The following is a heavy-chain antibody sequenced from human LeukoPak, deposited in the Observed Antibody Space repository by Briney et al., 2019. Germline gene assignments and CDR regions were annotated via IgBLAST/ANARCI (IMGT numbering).Heavy chain of an antibody. CDR1: GFTFSTYG. D-gene: IGHD6-6*01. CDR3: ASQEYSSSGGDY. Sequence: GGSLRLSCAASGFTFSTYGMHWVRQAPGKGLEWVAVISYDGSNKYYADSVKGRFTISRDNSKNTLYLQMNSLRAEDTAVYYCASQEYSSSGGDYWGQGTLVTVSS. V-gene: IGHV3-30*03. CDR2: ISYDGSNK. J-gene: IGHJ4*02.